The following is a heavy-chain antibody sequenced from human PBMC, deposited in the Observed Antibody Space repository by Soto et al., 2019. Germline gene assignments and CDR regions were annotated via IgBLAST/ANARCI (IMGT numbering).Heavy chain of an antibody. CDR1: GFTFSSYA. V-gene: IGHV3-23*01. CDR2: ISGSGGST. D-gene: IGHD1-26*01. CDR3: ARDYRAD. Sequence: PGGSLRLSCAASGFTFSSYAMSWVRQAPGKGLEWVSTISGSGGSTYYADSVKGRFTISRDNAENSLYLQMNSLRAEDTAVYYCARDYRADWGPGTLVTVSS. J-gene: IGHJ4*02.